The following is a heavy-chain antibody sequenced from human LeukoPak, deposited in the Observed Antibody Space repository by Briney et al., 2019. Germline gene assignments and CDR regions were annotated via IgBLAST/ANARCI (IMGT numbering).Heavy chain of an antibody. J-gene: IGHJ6*03. CDR1: GGSISSNY. CDR2: IYYTGST. Sequence: SETLSLTCTVSGGSISSNYWSCIRQPPGKGLEWIGYIYYTGSTNYNPSLKSRVTISVDTSKNQFSLKLSSVTAADTAVYYCARGRRVVPAATSIDQNSYYMDVWGKGTTVTVSS. V-gene: IGHV4-59*01. CDR3: ARGRRVVPAATSIDQNSYYMDV. D-gene: IGHD2-2*01.